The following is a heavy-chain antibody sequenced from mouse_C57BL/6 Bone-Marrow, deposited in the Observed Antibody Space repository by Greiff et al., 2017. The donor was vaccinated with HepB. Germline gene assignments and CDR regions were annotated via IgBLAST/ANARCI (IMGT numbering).Heavy chain of an antibody. CDR2: ISNLAYSI. CDR1: GFTFSDYG. Sequence: EVQLVESGGGLVQPGGSLKLSCAASGFTFSDYGMAWVRQAPRKGPEWVAFISNLAYSIYYADTVTGRFTISKENAKNNLYLEMSSLRSEDTAMYYCARGGGSSPYWYFDVWGTGTTVTVSS. CDR3: ARGGGSSPYWYFDV. J-gene: IGHJ1*03. D-gene: IGHD1-1*01. V-gene: IGHV5-15*01.